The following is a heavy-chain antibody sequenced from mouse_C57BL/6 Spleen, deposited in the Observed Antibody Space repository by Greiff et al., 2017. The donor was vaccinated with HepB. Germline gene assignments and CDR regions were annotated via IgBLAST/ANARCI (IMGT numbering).Heavy chain of an antibody. CDR2: ISDGGSYT. D-gene: IGHD2-13*01. J-gene: IGHJ2*01. CDR3: ARGGDYFFDY. V-gene: IGHV5-4*03. Sequence: DVKLVESGGGLVKPGGSLKLSCAASGFTFSSYAMSWVRQTPEKRLEWVATISDGGSYTYYPDNVKGRFTISRDNAKNNLYLQMSHLKSEDTAMYYCARGGDYFFDYWGQGTTLTVSS. CDR1: GFTFSSYA.